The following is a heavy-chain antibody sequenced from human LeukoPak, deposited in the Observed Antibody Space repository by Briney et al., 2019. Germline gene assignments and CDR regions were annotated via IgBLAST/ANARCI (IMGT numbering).Heavy chain of an antibody. J-gene: IGHJ4*02. Sequence: SGTLSLTCAVSGGSISSTNWWSWVRQPAGKVLEWIGEIYHSGYSNYNASLGSRVTISVDTSKNQVSLKLTSVTAADTAVYYCARAYGSGSYLYLDYWGQGKLVTVSS. CDR2: IYHSGYS. V-gene: IGHV4-4*02. D-gene: IGHD3-10*01. CDR1: GGSISSTNW. CDR3: ARAYGSGSYLYLDY.